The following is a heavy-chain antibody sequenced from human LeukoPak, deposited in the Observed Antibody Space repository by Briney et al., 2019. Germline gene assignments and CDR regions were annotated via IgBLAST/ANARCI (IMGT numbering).Heavy chain of an antibody. D-gene: IGHD3-22*01. CDR1: GGTFTSYA. Sequence: ASVKVSCKTSGGTFTSYAITWVRQAPGQGLEWMGWMNPNSGNTGYAQKFQGRVTMTRNTSISTAYMELSSLRSEDTAVYYCARCGYGNYYYYYMDVWGKGTTVTVSS. V-gene: IGHV1-8*02. CDR2: MNPNSGNT. J-gene: IGHJ6*03. CDR3: ARCGYGNYYYYYMDV.